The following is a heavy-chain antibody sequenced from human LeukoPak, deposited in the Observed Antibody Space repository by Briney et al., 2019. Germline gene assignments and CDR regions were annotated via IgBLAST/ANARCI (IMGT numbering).Heavy chain of an antibody. J-gene: IGHJ4*02. CDR1: GYSFTSYW. D-gene: IGHD2-15*01. CDR2: IYPGDSDT. V-gene: IGHV5-51*01. CDR3: ARLNRGIVVVVAAVFDY. Sequence: GESPKVSCKGSGYSFTSYWIGRVRQMPGKGLEWMGIIYPGDSDTRYSPSFQGQGTLSADKSISTAYLQWSSLKASDTAMYYCARLNRGIVVVVAAVFDYWGEGTLGTVSS.